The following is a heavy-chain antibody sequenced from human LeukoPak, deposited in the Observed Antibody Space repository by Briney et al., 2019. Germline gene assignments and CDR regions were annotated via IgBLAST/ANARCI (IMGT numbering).Heavy chain of an antibody. CDR3: AREGMVRGVPDAFDL. J-gene: IGHJ3*01. CDR1: GFTFSSYW. V-gene: IGHV3-7*01. Sequence: GGSLRLSCAASGFTFSSYWMDWVRQVPGKGLEWVANIKQDGIEKYFVGSVKGRFAISRDNAKNSLYLQMNSLRVEDTAVYYCAREGMVRGVPDAFDLWGQETMVTVSS. CDR2: IKQDGIEK. D-gene: IGHD3-10*01.